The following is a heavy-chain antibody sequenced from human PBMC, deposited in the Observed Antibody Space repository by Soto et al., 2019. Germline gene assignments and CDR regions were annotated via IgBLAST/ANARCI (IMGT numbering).Heavy chain of an antibody. V-gene: IGHV4-31*03. D-gene: IGHD3-10*01. CDR2: IYNSGTT. Sequence: QVQLQESGPGLVRPSQTLSLTCTVSGAPISSGGYYWSWIRQHPGKGPEWIGYIYNSGTTFYNPSPGSRITMSLDAAENHFFLELRSVTVADTAVYYCAREPISTPRGVTQVDPWGQGALVNVSS. CDR3: AREPISTPRGVTQVDP. CDR1: GAPISSGGYY. J-gene: IGHJ5*02.